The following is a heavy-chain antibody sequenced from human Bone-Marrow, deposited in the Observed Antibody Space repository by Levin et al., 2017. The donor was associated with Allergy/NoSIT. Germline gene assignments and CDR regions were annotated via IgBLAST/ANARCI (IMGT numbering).Heavy chain of an antibody. CDR2: IYSDGST. CDR3: ASNADFGY. V-gene: IGHV3-53*01. Sequence: GESLKISCAASGFTVSRNYMNWVRQAPGKGLEWVSLIYSDGSTHYADSVRGRFTIPRDNSKNTLFLQITSLRVDDTAVYYCASNADFGYWGQGTLVTVSS. J-gene: IGHJ4*02. CDR1: GFTVSRNY.